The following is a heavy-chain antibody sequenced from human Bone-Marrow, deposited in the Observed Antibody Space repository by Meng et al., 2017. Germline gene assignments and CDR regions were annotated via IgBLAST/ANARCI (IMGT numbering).Heavy chain of an antibody. CDR2: IWYDGSNK. V-gene: IGHV3-33*01. J-gene: IGHJ4*02. D-gene: IGHD6-19*01. CDR1: GFTFSSYG. Sequence: GESLKISCAASGFTFSSYGMHWVRQAPGKGLEWVAVIWYDGSNKYYADSVKGRFTVSRDNSKNTLYLQMNSLRAEDTAVYYCASPGDSSGWFPFDYWGQGTLVTVSS. CDR3: ASPGDSSGWFPFDY.